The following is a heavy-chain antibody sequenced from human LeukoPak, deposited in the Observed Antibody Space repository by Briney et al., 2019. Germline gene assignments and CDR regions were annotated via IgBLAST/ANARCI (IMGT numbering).Heavy chain of an antibody. CDR2: MSSSSSTK. D-gene: IGHD3-22*01. V-gene: IGHV3-48*01. Sequence: PGGSLRLSCAASGFTFSDYSMTWVRQAPGKGLEWISYMSSSSSTKFYADSVKGRFTTSRDNAKNTLFLQMNSLRAEDTAVYYCARGRWDYDSSGYYHPVYWGQGTLVTVSS. CDR1: GFTFSDYS. J-gene: IGHJ4*02. CDR3: ARGRWDYDSSGYYHPVY.